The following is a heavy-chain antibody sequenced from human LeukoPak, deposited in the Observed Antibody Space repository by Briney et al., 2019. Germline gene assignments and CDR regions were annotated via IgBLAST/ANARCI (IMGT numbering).Heavy chain of an antibody. V-gene: IGHV3-64D*06. J-gene: IGHJ3*01. CDR1: GFTFSTFP. CDR3: VKALTDDAFDV. Sequence: GGSLRLSCSASGFTFSTFPMHWVRQAPGKGLEYFSAISRNGDTTYYADSVKGRFTISRDNSKNTLYLQMSSLRPEDTAVYYCVKALTDDAFDVWGQGTMVTVSS. CDR2: ISRNGDTT.